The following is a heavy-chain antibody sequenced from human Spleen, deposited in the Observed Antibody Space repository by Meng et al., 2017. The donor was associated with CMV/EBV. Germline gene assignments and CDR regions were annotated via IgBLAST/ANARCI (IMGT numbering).Heavy chain of an antibody. D-gene: IGHD2-2*02. CDR3: ARGYCSGASCYIDD. CDR2: INPNTGYT. Sequence: ASVKVSCKASGYTFTDSYIHWVRQAPGQGLEWMGWINPNTGYTNYVQKFQGRVTMTRDTSTSTAYMELSRLRSDDTAVYYCARGYCSGASCYIDDWGQGTLVTVSS. CDR1: GYTFTDSY. J-gene: IGHJ4*02. V-gene: IGHV1-2*02.